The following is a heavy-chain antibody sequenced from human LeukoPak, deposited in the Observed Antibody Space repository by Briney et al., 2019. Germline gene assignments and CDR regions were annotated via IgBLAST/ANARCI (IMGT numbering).Heavy chain of an antibody. CDR3: ARDITHSI. Sequence: PGGSLRLSCEASGFTFSTYAMHWVRQAPGKGLEWVAVISYDASKKYYADSVRGRFTISRDNSKNTLYLQMTSLRAEDTAVYYCARDITHSIWGQGTMVTVSS. CDR2: ISYDASKK. V-gene: IGHV3-30*04. D-gene: IGHD3-3*02. J-gene: IGHJ3*02. CDR1: GFTFSTYA.